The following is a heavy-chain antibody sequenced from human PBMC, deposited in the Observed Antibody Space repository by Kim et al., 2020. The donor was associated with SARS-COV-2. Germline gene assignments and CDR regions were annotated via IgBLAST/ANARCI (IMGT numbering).Heavy chain of an antibody. V-gene: IGHV3-74*01. Sequence: DRSSTTYADSVKGRFAISRDNAKNTVYLQMNSLRAEDTAVYYCARTNYFDYWGQGTLVTVSS. J-gene: IGHJ4*02. CDR2: DRSST. CDR3: ARTNYFDY.